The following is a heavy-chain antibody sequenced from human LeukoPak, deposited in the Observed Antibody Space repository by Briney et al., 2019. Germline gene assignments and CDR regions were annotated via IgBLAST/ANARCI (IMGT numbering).Heavy chain of an antibody. CDR2: ISSSGSTI. D-gene: IGHD6-13*01. CDR1: GFTFSSYE. J-gene: IGHJ4*02. V-gene: IGHV3-48*03. CDR3: ARASYSSSWYADY. Sequence: GGSLRLSCAASGFTFSSYEMNWVRQAPGKGLEWVSYISSSGSTIYYTDSVKGRFTISRDNAKNSLYLQMNSLRAEDTAVYYCARASYSSSWYADYWGQGTLVTVSS.